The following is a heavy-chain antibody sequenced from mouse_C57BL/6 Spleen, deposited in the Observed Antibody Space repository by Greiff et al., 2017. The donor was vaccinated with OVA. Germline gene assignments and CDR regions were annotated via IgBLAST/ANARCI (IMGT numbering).Heavy chain of an antibody. V-gene: IGHV5-15*01. J-gene: IGHJ2*01. CDR1: GFTFSDYG. CDR3: ARQNHGYFDY. CDR2: ISNLAYSI. Sequence: EVKLMESGGGLVQPGGSLKLSCAASGFTFSDYGMAWVRQAPRKGPEWVAFISNLAYSIYYADTVTGRFTISRENAKNTLYLEMSSLRSEDTAMYYCARQNHGYFDYWGQGTTLTVSS.